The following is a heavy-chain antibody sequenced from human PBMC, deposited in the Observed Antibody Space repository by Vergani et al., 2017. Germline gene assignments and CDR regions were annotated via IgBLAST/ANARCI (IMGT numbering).Heavy chain of an antibody. CDR2: ISYDGDTT. CDR3: AKDPSYYDYYYGMDV. CDR1: GFTFSGSA. J-gene: IGHJ6*02. V-gene: IGHV3-30*04. Sequence: VQLVESGGGLVQPGGSLKLSCAASGFTFSGSAMHWVRQAPGRGLEWVALISYDGDTTYYEDYVKGRFTISRDNSKNTLFLQMHSLRVEDTALYYCAKDPSYYDYYYGMDVWGQGTTVTVSS.